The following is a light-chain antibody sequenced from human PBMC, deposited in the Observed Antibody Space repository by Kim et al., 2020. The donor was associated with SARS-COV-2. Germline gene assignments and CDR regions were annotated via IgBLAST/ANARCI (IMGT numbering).Light chain of an antibody. V-gene: IGKV3-20*01. CDR1: QSINSRS. CDR2: GAS. Sequence: PGERATVSCRASQSINSRSFAWYQQKPGQAPRLLIYGASIRASGIPDRFSGGGSGTDFTLIISRLEPEDFAVYHCQQYDTSPYTFGQGTKLE. CDR3: QQYDTSPYT. J-gene: IGKJ2*01.